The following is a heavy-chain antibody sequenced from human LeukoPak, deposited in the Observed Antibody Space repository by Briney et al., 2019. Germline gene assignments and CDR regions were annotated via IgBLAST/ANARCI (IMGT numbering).Heavy chain of an antibody. V-gene: IGHV5-51*01. J-gene: IGHJ4*02. CDR1: GYSFTSYW. D-gene: IGHD2-2*01. CDR3: ARRTDYCSSTSCYAVRGYYFDH. CDR2: IYPGDSDT. Sequence: GESLKISCKGSGYSFTSYWIGWVRQMPGKGLEWMGIIYPGDSDTRDSPSFQGQVTMSADKSISTAYLQWSSLKASDTAMYYCARRTDYCSSTSCYAVRGYYFDHWGQGTLVTVSS.